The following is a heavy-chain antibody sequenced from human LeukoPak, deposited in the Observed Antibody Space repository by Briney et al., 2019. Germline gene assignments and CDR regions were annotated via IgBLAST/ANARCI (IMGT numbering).Heavy chain of an antibody. J-gene: IGHJ4*02. CDR1: GYTFNGYY. CDR2: INPNSGGT. D-gene: IGHD5-18*01. V-gene: IGHV1-2*02. CDR3: AVPARAGYSYGYLDY. Sequence: ASVKVSCKASGYTFNGYYIHWVRQAPGQGLEWMGWINPNSGGTNYAQKFQGRVTMTRDTSISTAYMELSRLRSEDTAVYYCAVPARAGYSYGYLDYWGQGTLVTVSS.